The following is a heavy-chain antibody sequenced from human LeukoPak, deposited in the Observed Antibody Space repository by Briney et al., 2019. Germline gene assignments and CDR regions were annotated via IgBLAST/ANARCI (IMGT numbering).Heavy chain of an antibody. J-gene: IGHJ4*02. Sequence: SETLSLTCTVSGGSISNYYWSWIRQPPGKGLEWIGYMYYSGSTNYHPSLKSRVTISLDTSKNQFSMELSSVSAADTAVYYCARLVTGGDFDYWGQGNLVTVSS. CDR2: MYYSGST. D-gene: IGHD1-14*01. CDR3: ARLVTGGDFDY. CDR1: GGSISNYY. V-gene: IGHV4-59*08.